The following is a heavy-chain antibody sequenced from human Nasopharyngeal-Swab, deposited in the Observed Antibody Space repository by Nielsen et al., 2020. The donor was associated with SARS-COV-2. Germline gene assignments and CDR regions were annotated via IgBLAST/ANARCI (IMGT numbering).Heavy chain of an antibody. J-gene: IGHJ6*02. CDR2: ISSGSYI. CDR1: GFTFNNYN. CDR3: ARDGLDYDFWSAYFMDV. D-gene: IGHD3-3*01. V-gene: IGHV3-21*01. Sequence: GGSLRLSCAASGFTFNNYNFNWVRQAPGKGLEWVSSISSGSYIYYADSVKGRFTISRDNAKNSLYLQMNSLRAEDTAVYYCARDGLDYDFWSAYFMDVWGQGTTVTVSS.